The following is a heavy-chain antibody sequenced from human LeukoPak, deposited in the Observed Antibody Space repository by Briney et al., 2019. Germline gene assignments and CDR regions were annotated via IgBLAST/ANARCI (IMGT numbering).Heavy chain of an antibody. CDR1: GYTFGSDD. Sequence: ASVKVSCKASGYTFGSDDINWVRQATGQGLEWMGWMNPNSGNTGYAQKFQGRVTMTRNTSISTAYMELSSLRSEDTAVYYCARGKGVDYGSGSYPHYYMDVWGKGTTVTISS. J-gene: IGHJ6*03. D-gene: IGHD3-10*01. CDR3: ARGKGVDYGSGSYPHYYMDV. V-gene: IGHV1-8*02. CDR2: MNPNSGNT.